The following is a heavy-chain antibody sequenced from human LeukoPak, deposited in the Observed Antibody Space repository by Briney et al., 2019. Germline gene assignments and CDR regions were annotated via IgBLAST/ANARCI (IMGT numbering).Heavy chain of an antibody. V-gene: IGHV3-74*01. CDR1: GFIFSNYW. D-gene: IGHD3-10*01. CDR2: MNSDGSSR. Sequence: PGGSLRLSCAASGFIFSNYWMNWVRQAPGKGLMWVSRMNSDGSSRTYADSVKGRFTISRDNAKNSLYLQMNSLRAEDTAVYYCARGLDNYGSGSSDWGQGTLVTVSS. J-gene: IGHJ4*02. CDR3: ARGLDNYGSGSSD.